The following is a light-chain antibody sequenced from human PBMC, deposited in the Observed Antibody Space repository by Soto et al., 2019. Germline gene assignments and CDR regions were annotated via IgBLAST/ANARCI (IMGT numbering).Light chain of an antibody. CDR3: QQYNNWPPWT. CDR1: QSVSSN. CDR2: GAS. Sequence: IVMTQSPATLSVSPGERATLSCRASQSVSSNLAWYQRRPGQAPRLLIYGASTRATGIPARFSGSGSETEFTLTISSLQSEDFAVYYCQQYNNWPPWTFGLGTKVE. J-gene: IGKJ1*01. V-gene: IGKV3-15*01.